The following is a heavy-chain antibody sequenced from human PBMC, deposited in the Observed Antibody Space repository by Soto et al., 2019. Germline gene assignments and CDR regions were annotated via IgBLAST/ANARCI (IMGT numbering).Heavy chain of an antibody. V-gene: IGHV3-33*01. CDR1: GFTFSAYD. CDR3: ARDGTGWTGGDH. CDR2: LWRDGSKV. J-gene: IGHJ4*02. D-gene: IGHD6-19*01. Sequence: PGGSLRLSCAASGFTFSAYDMHWVRQAPGKRLEWVAVLWRDGSKVYYADSVKGRLIISRDNSKNTLYLEMNSLRVEDTAVYYCARDGTGWTGGDHWGQGTLVTVSS.